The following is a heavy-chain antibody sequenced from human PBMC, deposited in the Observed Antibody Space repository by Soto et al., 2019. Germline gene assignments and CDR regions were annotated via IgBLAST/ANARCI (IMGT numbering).Heavy chain of an antibody. V-gene: IGHV3-30-3*01. CDR3: ARSGSTGRLYYDSSGYAFDI. D-gene: IGHD3-22*01. CDR2: ISYDGSNK. J-gene: IGHJ3*02. CDR1: GFTFSSYA. Sequence: GGSLRLSCAASGFTFSSYAMHWVRQAPGKGLEWVAVISYDGSNKYYADSVKGRFTISRDNSKNTLYLQMNSLRAEDTAVYYCARSGSTGRLYYDSSGYAFDIWGQGTMVTVSS.